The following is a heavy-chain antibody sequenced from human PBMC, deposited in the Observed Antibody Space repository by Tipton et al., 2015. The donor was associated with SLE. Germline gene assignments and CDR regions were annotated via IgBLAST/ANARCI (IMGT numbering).Heavy chain of an antibody. CDR1: GFTFSGYW. V-gene: IGHV3-74*01. D-gene: IGHD4-17*01. Sequence: SLRLSCAASGFTFSGYWMNWVRQAPGKGLVWVSRINNDGSITNYADSVKGRFTISRDNAKNTLYLQMNSLTSEDTAVYYCARVGGDYSSYYYYYGMDVWGQGTTVTVSS. CDR2: INNDGSIT. CDR3: ARVGGDYSSYYYYYGMDV. J-gene: IGHJ6*02.